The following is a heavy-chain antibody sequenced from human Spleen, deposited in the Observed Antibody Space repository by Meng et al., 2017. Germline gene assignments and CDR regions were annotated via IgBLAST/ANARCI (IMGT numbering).Heavy chain of an antibody. V-gene: IGHV1-2*06. CDR1: GYTFTNHA. J-gene: IGHJ4*02. Sequence: ASVKVSCKASGYTFTNHAVHWVRQAPGQGLEWMGRINPNSGATNYAQKFQGRVTMTRDTSISTAYMELSRLRSDDTAVYYCARGIYGSGSYSHGYWGQGTLVTVSS. CDR2: INPNSGAT. D-gene: IGHD3-10*01. CDR3: ARGIYGSGSYSHGY.